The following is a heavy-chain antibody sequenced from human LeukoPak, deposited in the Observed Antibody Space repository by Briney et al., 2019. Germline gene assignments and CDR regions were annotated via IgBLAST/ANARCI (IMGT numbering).Heavy chain of an antibody. J-gene: IGHJ4*02. D-gene: IGHD3-9*01. CDR1: GFTFSNYA. V-gene: IGHV3-23*01. CDR2: ITGSGAVT. CDR3: GEWGDYDVLTGYYVPDY. Sequence: PGGSLRLSCAASGFTFSNYAMSWVRQAPGKGLEWVSAITGSGAVTYYADSVKGRFTISRENSKNTLYLQLNSLRAEDTAVYYCGEWGDYDVLTGYYVPDYWGQGSLVTVS.